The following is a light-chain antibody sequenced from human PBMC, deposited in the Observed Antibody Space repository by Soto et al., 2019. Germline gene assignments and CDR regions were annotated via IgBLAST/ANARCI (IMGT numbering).Light chain of an antibody. CDR2: EVS. V-gene: IGLV2-8*01. CDR1: SSDVGGYNY. CDR3: AAWDVSLKGFV. Sequence: QSVLTQPPSASGSPGQSVTISCAGTSSDVGGYNYVSWYQQYPGKVPKLMIYEVSERPSGVPDRFSGSKSGTSASLAISGLQSEDEATYFCAAWDVSLKGFVFGTGTKVTVL. J-gene: IGLJ1*01.